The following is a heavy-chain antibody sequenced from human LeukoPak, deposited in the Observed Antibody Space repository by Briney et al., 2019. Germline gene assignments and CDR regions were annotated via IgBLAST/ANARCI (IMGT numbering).Heavy chain of an antibody. J-gene: IGHJ4*02. CDR3: ARVVYDFWSGYYLGDFDY. D-gene: IGHD3-3*01. CDR2: IYTSGST. Sequence: PSETLSLTCTVSGGSISSYYWSWIRQPAGKGLEWIGRIYTSGSTNYNPSLKSRVTMSVDTSKNQFSLKLSSVTAADTAVYYCARVVYDFWSGYYLGDFDYWGQGTLVTVSS. CDR1: GGSISSYY. V-gene: IGHV4-4*07.